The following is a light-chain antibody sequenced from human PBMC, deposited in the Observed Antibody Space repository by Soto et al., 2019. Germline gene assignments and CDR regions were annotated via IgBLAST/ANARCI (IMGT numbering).Light chain of an antibody. CDR2: AAT. CDR1: SSDVGSYNL. CDR3: CSCASSGTCV. J-gene: IGLJ1*01. Sequence: QSALTQPASRSGSPGQSITISCTGTSSDVGSYNLVSWYQHHPGKAPKLLIYAATTRASEVSSRFSGSKSGNTASLTISGLQADDETDYYCCSCASSGTCVFGTGTKVTVL. V-gene: IGLV2-23*01.